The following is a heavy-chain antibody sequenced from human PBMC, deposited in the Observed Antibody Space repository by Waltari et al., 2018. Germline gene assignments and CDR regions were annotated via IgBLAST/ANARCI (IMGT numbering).Heavy chain of an antibody. V-gene: IGHV4-39*01. J-gene: IGHJ6*02. CDR1: GGSISSSSYY. CDR3: ARHRFTAITIFGRYGMDV. D-gene: IGHD3-3*01. Sequence: QLQLQESGPGLVKPSETLSLTCTVSGGSISSSSYYWGWIRQPPGKGLEWIGSIYYSGSPYYNPSLKSRVTISVDTSKNQFSLKLSSVTAADTAVYYCARHRFTAITIFGRYGMDVWGQGTTVTVSS. CDR2: IYYSGSP.